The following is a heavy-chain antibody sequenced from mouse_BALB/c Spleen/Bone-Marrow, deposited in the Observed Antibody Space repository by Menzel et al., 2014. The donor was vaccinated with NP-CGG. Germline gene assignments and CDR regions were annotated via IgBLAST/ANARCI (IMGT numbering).Heavy chain of an antibody. CDR1: GYSITSDYA. CDR3: ARSSYFDYDGAMDY. J-gene: IGHJ4*01. V-gene: IGHV3-2*02. Sequence: QSGPGLGKPSQSLSLTCTVTGYSITSDYAWNWIRQFPGNKLEWMGYISYSGSTSYDPSLKSRISITRDTSKNQFFLQLNSVTTEDTATYYCARSSYFDYDGAMDYWGQGTSVTVSS. D-gene: IGHD2-4*01. CDR2: ISYSGST.